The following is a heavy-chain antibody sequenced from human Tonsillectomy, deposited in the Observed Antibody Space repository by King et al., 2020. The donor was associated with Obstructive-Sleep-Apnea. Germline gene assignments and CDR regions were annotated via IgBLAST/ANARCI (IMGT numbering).Heavy chain of an antibody. J-gene: IGHJ6*02. CDR3: AVGYCSGGGCYGVYPYYYGMDV. V-gene: IGHV1-69*14. Sequence: QLVQSGAEVKKPGSSVKVSCKASGGTFSSYAISWVRQAPGQGPEWMGGIIPIVGTANYAQKFQGRVTFTADKSTSTASMELRSLRSEATAVDYCAVGYCSGGGCYGVYPYYYGMDVWGQGTTVTVSS. CDR2: IIPIVGTA. CDR1: GGTFSSYA. D-gene: IGHD2-15*01.